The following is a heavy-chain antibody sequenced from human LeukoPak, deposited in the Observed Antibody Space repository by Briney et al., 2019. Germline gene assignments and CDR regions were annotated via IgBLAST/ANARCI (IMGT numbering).Heavy chain of an antibody. CDR1: GFTFSSYG. CDR2: IRYDGSNK. CDR3: AKGSGTFFFYHMDV. D-gene: IGHD1-26*01. J-gene: IGHJ6*03. V-gene: IGHV3-30*02. Sequence: PGGSLRLSCAASGFTFSSYGMHWVRQAPGKGLEWVAFIRYDGSNKYYADSVKGRFTISRDNSKNTLYLQMNSLRAEDTAVYYCAKGSGTFFFYHMDVWGKGTTVTISS.